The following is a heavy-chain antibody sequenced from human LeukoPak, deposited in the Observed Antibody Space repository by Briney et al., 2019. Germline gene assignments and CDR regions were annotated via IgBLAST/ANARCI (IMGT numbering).Heavy chain of an antibody. CDR2: ISSSSSTI. V-gene: IGHV3-48*04. CDR3: ARDQDDYVWGSYPDY. Sequence: GGSLRLSFAASGFTFSSYAMSWVRQAPGKGLEWVSYISSSSSTIYYADSVKGRFTISRDNAKNSLYLQMNSLRAEDTAVYYCARDQDDYVWGSYPDYWGQGTLVTVSS. J-gene: IGHJ4*02. D-gene: IGHD3-16*02. CDR1: GFTFSSYA.